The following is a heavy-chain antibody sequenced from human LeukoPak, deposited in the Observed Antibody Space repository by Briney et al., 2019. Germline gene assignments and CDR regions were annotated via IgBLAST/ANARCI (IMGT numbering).Heavy chain of an antibody. CDR1: XXSXGRSX. CDR3: ARSVGYDSGWSFQH. V-gene: IGHV4-59*08. D-gene: IGHD5-12*01. CDR2: IYYSGTT. Sequence: XXTCXXSXXSXGRSXXSXIRQPPGKGLEWLGYIYYSGTTNYNPSLNSRVTMSVDTSKNQFSLKLRSATAADTAVYYCARSVGYDSGWSFQHWGQGSLVTVSS. J-gene: IGHJ1*01.